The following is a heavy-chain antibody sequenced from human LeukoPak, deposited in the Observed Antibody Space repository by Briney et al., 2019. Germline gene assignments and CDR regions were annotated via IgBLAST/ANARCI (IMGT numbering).Heavy chain of an antibody. CDR2: LSGSGGSK. V-gene: IGHV3-23*01. Sequence: GGSLRLSCGGSGFTFNSYGMSWVRQAPGKGLEWVSSLSGSGGSKYYADSVKGRFTISRDNSKNTLYLQMNSLRAEDTAVYYCARSMSTVTTRYFDLWGRGTLVTVSS. CDR1: GFTFNSYG. CDR3: ARSMSTVTTRYFDL. J-gene: IGHJ2*01. D-gene: IGHD4-17*01.